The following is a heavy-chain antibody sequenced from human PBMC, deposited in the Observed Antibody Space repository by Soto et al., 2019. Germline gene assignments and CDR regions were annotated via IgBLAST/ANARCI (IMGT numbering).Heavy chain of an antibody. Sequence: SVKVSCKASGGTFSSYAISWVRQAPGQGXEWMGGIIPIFGTANYAQKFQGRVTITADESTSTAYMELSSLRSEDTAVYYCARSNSSSWYGDYYYYGMDVWGQGTTVTVSS. V-gene: IGHV1-69*13. CDR1: GGTFSSYA. J-gene: IGHJ6*02. CDR3: ARSNSSSWYGDYYYYGMDV. CDR2: IIPIFGTA. D-gene: IGHD6-13*01.